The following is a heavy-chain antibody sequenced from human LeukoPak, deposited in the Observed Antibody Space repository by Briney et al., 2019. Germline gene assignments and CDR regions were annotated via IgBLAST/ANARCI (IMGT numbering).Heavy chain of an antibody. CDR2: ICTSTSYI. V-gene: IGHV3-21*01. CDR1: GFTFSTYI. Sequence: GGALRLSCAASGFTFSTYIMNWVRQTPGKGLEWVSSICTSTSYIYYADSVKGRFTISRDKAKNTLYLQMNSLRAKDTAVYYCARAPSYSPPHYWGQGTLVSVPS. J-gene: IGHJ4*02. D-gene: IGHD4-11*01. CDR3: ARAPSYSPPHY.